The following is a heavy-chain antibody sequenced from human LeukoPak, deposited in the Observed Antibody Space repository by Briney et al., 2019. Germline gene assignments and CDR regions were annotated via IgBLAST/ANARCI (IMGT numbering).Heavy chain of an antibody. CDR2: ISGSGGST. CDR3: AKDIYDSSGYYRDHDAFDI. J-gene: IGHJ3*02. CDR1: GFTFSSYG. Sequence: PGGSLRLSCAASGFTFSSYGMHWVRQAPGKGLEWVSAISGSGGSTYYADSVKGRFTISRDNSKNTLYLQMNSLRAEDTAVYYCAKDIYDSSGYYRDHDAFDIWGQGTMVTVSS. D-gene: IGHD3-22*01. V-gene: IGHV3-23*01.